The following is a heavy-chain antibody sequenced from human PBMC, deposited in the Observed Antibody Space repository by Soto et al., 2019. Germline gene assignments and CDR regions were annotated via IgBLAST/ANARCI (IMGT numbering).Heavy chain of an antibody. D-gene: IGHD2-8*01. CDR2: ISYSGNT. CDR3: ARAPMVLSRSYFDS. CDR1: GGSISNFY. Sequence: SETLSLTCTVSGGSISNFYWSWIRQPPGKGLEWIGYISYSGNTNYNPPLKSRVSISVDTSKNQLSLNLTSVTAADTAVYYCARAPMVLSRSYFDSWGQGTPVTVSS. J-gene: IGHJ4*02. V-gene: IGHV4-59*01.